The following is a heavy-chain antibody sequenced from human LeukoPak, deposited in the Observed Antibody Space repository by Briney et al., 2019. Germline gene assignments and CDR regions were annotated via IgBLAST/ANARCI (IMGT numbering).Heavy chain of an antibody. CDR1: GFTFRSYW. CDR2: IEQDGSLK. V-gene: IGHV3-7*01. Sequence: PGGSRRLSCAASGFTFRSYWLSWVRQAPGKGLEWVASIEQDGSLKYYVDSVRGRFTISRDNAKNSVYLQMNSLRVEDTAVYYCARNSGSFPFDYWGQGTLVTVSS. J-gene: IGHJ4*02. CDR3: ARNSGSFPFDY. D-gene: IGHD1-26*01.